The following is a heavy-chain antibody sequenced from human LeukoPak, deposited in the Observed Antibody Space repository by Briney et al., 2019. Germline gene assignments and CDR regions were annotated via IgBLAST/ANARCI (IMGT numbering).Heavy chain of an antibody. CDR1: GGSISSSRYY. D-gene: IGHD3-22*01. CDR3: ASGECYYDSSGYKSQDNYYYYAMDV. CDR2: IYYSGST. V-gene: IGHV4-39*01. J-gene: IGHJ6*02. Sequence: SETLSLTCTVSGGSISSSRYYWGWIRQHPGKGLEWIGSIYYSGSTYHSPSLKSRVTISVDTSKNQCSLKLSSVTAADTAVYYCASGECYYDSSGYKSQDNYYYYAMDVWGQGTTVTVSS.